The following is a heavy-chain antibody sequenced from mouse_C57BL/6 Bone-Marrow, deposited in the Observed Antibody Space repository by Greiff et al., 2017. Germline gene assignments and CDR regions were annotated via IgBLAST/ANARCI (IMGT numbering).Heavy chain of an antibody. Sequence: VKLQESGAELARPGASVKLSCKASGYTFTSCGISWVKQRIGRGLEWIGEIYPRSGNTYYNEKFNGKATLTADKSSSTVYMELRSLTSEDSAVYFCAIDGYYPYSVDYWGQGTTLAVSS. CDR3: AIDGYYPYSVDY. D-gene: IGHD2-3*01. V-gene: IGHV1-81*01. CDR2: IYPRSGNT. CDR1: GYTFTSCG. J-gene: IGHJ2*01.